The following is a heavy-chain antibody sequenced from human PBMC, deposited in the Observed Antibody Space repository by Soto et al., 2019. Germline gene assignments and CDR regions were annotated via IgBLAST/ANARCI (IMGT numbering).Heavy chain of an antibody. J-gene: IGHJ3*02. CDR3: SKIPHSSKWSLDAFDI. D-gene: IGHD6-13*01. Sequence: EVQLLESGGGLVQPGGSLRLSCAASGVTFSSYAMSWVRQAPGKGLEWVSAISGSGGSAYYADSGKGRFTISRDNSKNTLYLQMNRLRAEDTAVDYCSKIPHSSKWSLDAFDIWGQGTMVTVSS. CDR2: ISGSGGSA. CDR1: GVTFSSYA. V-gene: IGHV3-23*01.